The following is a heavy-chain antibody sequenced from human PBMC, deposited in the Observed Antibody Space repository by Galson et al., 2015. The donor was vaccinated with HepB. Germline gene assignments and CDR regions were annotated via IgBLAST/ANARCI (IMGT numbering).Heavy chain of an antibody. Sequence: SVKVSCKASGYTFTSYYMHWVRQAPGQGLEWMGGIIPIFGTANYAQKFQGRVTITADESTSTAYMELSSLRSEDTAVYYCARGGVAYCGGDCYSWFDPWGQGTLVTVSS. CDR1: GYTFTSYY. CDR3: ARGGVAYCGGDCYSWFDP. D-gene: IGHD2-21*02. CDR2: IIPIFGTA. V-gene: IGHV1-69*13. J-gene: IGHJ5*02.